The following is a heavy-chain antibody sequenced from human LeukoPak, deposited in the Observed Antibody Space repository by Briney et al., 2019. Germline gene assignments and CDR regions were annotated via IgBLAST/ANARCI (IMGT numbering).Heavy chain of an antibody. Sequence: GGSLRLSCAASGFTFDDYAMHWVRQAPGKGLEWVSGISWNSGSIGYADSVKGRFTISRDNAKNSLYLQMNSPRAEDTALYYCAKDIGYSSSWYGGFDYWGQGTLVTVSS. V-gene: IGHV3-9*01. CDR1: GFTFDDYA. CDR3: AKDIGYSSSWYGGFDY. J-gene: IGHJ4*02. D-gene: IGHD6-13*01. CDR2: ISWNSGSI.